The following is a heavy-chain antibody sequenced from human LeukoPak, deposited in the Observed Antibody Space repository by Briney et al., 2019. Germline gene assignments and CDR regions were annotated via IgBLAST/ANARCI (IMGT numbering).Heavy chain of an antibody. CDR1: GGSISSYY. D-gene: IGHD6-19*01. V-gene: IGHV4-59*12. Sequence: SETLSLTCTVSGGSISSYYWSWIRQPPGKGLEWIGYIYYSGSTNYNPSLKSRVTISVDTSKNQFSLKLSSVTAADTAVYYCARVRYSSGWPSPHQHWGQGTLVTVSS. CDR3: ARVRYSSGWPSPHQH. J-gene: IGHJ1*01. CDR2: IYYSGST.